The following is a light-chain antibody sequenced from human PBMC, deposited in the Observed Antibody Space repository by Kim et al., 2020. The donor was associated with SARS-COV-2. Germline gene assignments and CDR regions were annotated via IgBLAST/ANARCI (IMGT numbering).Light chain of an antibody. CDR2: GAS. J-gene: IGKJ2*01. V-gene: IGKV3-15*01. Sequence: EIVMTQSPATLSVSPGERVTLSCRARQSVSNNLAWYQYKPGQPPRLLIYGASTRATGIPARFSGSGSGTDFTLTVSSLQSEDFAIYYCHQYNDWPPGDTFGQGTK. CDR1: QSVSNN. CDR3: HQYNDWPPGDT.